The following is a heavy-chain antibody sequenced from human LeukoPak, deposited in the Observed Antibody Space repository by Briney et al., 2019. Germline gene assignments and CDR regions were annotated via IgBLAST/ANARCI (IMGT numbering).Heavy chain of an antibody. V-gene: IGHV1-2*02. CDR1: GYTFTSYG. Sequence: ASVKVSCKASGYTFTSYGISWVRQAPGQGLEWMGWINPNSGGTNYAQKFQGRVTMTRDTSISTAYMELSRLRSDDTAVYYCASSGYNRENWFDPWGQGTLVTVSS. CDR3: ASSGYNRENWFDP. CDR2: INPNSGGT. D-gene: IGHD5-24*01. J-gene: IGHJ5*02.